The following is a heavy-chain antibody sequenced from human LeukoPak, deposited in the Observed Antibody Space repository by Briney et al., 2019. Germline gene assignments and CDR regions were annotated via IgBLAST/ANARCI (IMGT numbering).Heavy chain of an antibody. D-gene: IGHD6-13*01. CDR3: ARTYSTSWLEY. J-gene: IGHJ4*02. V-gene: IGHV2-5*01. Sequence: SGPTLVNPTQTLTLTCTFSGFSLSTSRVGVGWIRQPPGRALGWLALIYWNDDKRYSPSLKSRLTITKDTSKNQVVLTMTNMDPVDTGTYYCARTYSTSWLEYWGQGTLVTVSS. CDR2: IYWNDDK. CDR1: GFSLSTSRVG.